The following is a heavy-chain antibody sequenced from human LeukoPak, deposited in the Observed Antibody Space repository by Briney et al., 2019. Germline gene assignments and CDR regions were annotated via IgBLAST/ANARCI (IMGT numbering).Heavy chain of an antibody. Sequence: PGGSLRLSCAASGFTFSSYSMNGVRQAPGKGLEWVSSISSSSSYIYYADSVKGRFTISRDNAKNSLYLQMNSLRAEDTAVYYCARGYCSGGSCRKLDYWGQGTLVTVSS. CDR1: GFTFSSYS. CDR2: ISSSSSYI. V-gene: IGHV3-21*01. D-gene: IGHD2-15*01. CDR3: ARGYCSGGSCRKLDY. J-gene: IGHJ4*02.